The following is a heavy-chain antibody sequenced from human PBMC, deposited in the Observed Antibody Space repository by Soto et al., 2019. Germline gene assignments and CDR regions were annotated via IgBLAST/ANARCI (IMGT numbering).Heavy chain of an antibody. CDR3: ARYEAGLDY. V-gene: IGHV3-11*06. CDR1: GFTFRDYY. J-gene: IGHJ4*01. CDR2: IGSLSSTT. D-gene: IGHD3-3*01. Sequence: AGGSLRLSCAASGFTFRDYYMSWIRQAPGKGLEWVSYIGSLSSTTSYADSVKGRFTISRDNAKNSLYLQMNSLRAEDTAVYYCARYEAGLDYWGHGTLATVSS.